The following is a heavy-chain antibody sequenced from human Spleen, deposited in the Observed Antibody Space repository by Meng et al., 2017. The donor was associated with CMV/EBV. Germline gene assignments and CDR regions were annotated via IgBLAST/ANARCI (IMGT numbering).Heavy chain of an antibody. Sequence: GGSLRLSCVASGFRFDDYAMQWVRQAPGKGLEWVSSIRWNSVIIAYADSVKGRFTISRDNAKNSLHLQMNSLRVEDTAFYYCVRDMRSVARGVMADYWGQGTLVTVSS. V-gene: IGHV3-9*01. CDR2: IRWNSVII. J-gene: IGHJ4*02. D-gene: IGHD3-10*01. CDR3: VRDMRSVARGVMADY. CDR1: GFRFDDYA.